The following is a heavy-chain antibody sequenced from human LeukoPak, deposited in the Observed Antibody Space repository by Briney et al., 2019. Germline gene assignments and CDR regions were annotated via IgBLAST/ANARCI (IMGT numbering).Heavy chain of an antibody. V-gene: IGHV1-18*01. D-gene: IGHD3-10*01. Sequence: GASVKVSCKASGYTFTSYGISWVRQAPGQGLEWMGWISAYNGNTNYAQKLQGRVTMTTDTSTSTAYMELRGLRSDDTAVYYCARGPYGSGSYYNPPDYWGQGTLVTVSS. CDR1: GYTFTSYG. CDR3: ARGPYGSGSYYNPPDY. J-gene: IGHJ4*02. CDR2: ISAYNGNT.